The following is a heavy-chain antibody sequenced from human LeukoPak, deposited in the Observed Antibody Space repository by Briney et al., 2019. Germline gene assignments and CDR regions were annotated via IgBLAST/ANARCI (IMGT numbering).Heavy chain of an antibody. Sequence: GRFLRLSCAASGFTFSSYAMHWVRQAPGKGLEWVAVISYDGSNKYYADSVKGRFTISRDNSKNTLYLQMNSLRAEDTAVYYCASTMSSIFVPGGYFDYWGQGTLVTVSS. D-gene: IGHD3-3*01. V-gene: IGHV3-30-3*01. CDR2: ISYDGSNK. J-gene: IGHJ4*02. CDR1: GFTFSSYA. CDR3: ASTMSSIFVPGGYFDY.